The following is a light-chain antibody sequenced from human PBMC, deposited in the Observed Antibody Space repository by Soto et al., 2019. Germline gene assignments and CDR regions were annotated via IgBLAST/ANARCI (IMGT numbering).Light chain of an antibody. Sequence: QSGLTQPPSASGSPGQSVTISCTGTSSDVGGYDYVSWYQQLPGKAPTLILYQVSKRSSGVPDRFSGSKSGSTASLTASGLQAEDEADYYCSSYADNNTFVFGTGTKVTVL. CDR3: SSYADNNTFV. J-gene: IGLJ1*01. CDR1: SSDVGGYDY. V-gene: IGLV2-8*01. CDR2: QVS.